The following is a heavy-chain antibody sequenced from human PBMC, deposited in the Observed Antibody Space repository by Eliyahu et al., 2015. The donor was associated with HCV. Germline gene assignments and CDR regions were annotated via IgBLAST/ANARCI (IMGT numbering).Heavy chain of an antibody. CDR1: GFTFGDYA. CDR3: AKSWEGGYGGNGIYLYYYGLDV. CDR2: VSGDGIST. D-gene: IGHD4-23*01. V-gene: IGHV3-43*02. J-gene: IGHJ6*02. Sequence: EVQLVESGGGVVQPGGSLRLSCATSGFTFGDYAMHWVRQAPGKGLEWVSLVSGDGISTYYADSVKGRFTISRDNSKNSLYLQMDSLRTEDTALYHCAKSWEGGYGGNGIYLYYYGLDVWGQGTTVTVSS.